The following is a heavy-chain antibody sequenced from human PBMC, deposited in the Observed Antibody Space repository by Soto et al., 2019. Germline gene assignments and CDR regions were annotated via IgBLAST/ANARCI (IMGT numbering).Heavy chain of an antibody. D-gene: IGHD3-10*01. J-gene: IGHJ4*02. CDR2: INPDGSST. CDR3: ARDRRFGEFHTEYFDY. V-gene: IGHV3-74*01. Sequence: PGGSLRLSCAASGFTFRSYWMHWVRQAPGKGLMWVSRINPDGSSTSYADSVKGRFTISRDNSKNTLYLQMNSLRAEDTAVYYCARDRRFGEFHTEYFDYWGQGTLVTVSS. CDR1: GFTFRSYW.